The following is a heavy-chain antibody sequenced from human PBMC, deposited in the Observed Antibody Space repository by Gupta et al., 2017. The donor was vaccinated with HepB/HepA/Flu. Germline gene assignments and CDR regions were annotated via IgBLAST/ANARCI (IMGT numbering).Heavy chain of an antibody. V-gene: IGHV3-48*03. CDR1: GVTFSSHE. CDR3: SYVELRDGLDY. J-gene: IGHJ4*02. D-gene: IGHD1-7*01. CDR2: IGSGADRI. Sequence: ELYLVESGGGSVQPGGSLRLSCAASGVTFSSHEMSWIRQATGKGLEWVAQIGSGADRINDADSVRGRFTISRDYAKNARYLPMNTLRAEDTAVYVCSYVELRDGLDYWGQGTLGTVSS.